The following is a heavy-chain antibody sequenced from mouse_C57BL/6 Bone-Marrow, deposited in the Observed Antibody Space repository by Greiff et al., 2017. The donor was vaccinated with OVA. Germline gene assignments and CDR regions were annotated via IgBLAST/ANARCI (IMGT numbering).Heavy chain of an antibody. Sequence: EVQGVESGGGLVQPGGSLKLSCAASGFTFSDYYMYWVRQTPEKRLEWVAYISNGGGSTYYPDTVKGRFTISRDNAKNNLYLQMSHLKSEDTAMYYCARDMGGACFAYWGQGTLVTVSA. CDR3: ARDMGGACFAY. J-gene: IGHJ3*01. CDR2: ISNGGGST. D-gene: IGHD1-1*02. V-gene: IGHV5-12*01. CDR1: GFTFSDYY.